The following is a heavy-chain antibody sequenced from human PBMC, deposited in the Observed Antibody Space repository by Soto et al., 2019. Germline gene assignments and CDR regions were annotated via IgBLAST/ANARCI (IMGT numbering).Heavy chain of an antibody. J-gene: IGHJ4*02. CDR3: ARQHPLDSRVWYG. CDR2: IYPRDSDI. V-gene: IGHV5-51*01. Sequence: PGESLKISCKVFGDSFTGFWIGWVRQMPGKGLEWVASIYPRDSDIRYNPSFQGQVTISADRSTTTAYLQWSSLKASDTAIYYCARQHPLDSRVWYGWGQGTLVTVSS. CDR1: GDSFTGFW. D-gene: IGHD6-19*01.